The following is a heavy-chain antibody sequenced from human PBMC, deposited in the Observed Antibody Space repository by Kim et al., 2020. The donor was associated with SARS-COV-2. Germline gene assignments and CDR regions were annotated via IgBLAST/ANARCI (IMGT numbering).Heavy chain of an antibody. CDR3: ARAPDGMDV. CDR2: ISYDGNKK. CDR1: GFTLSPYA. Sequence: GGSLRLSCAASGFTLSPYAMHWVRQAPGKGLEWVAAISYDGNKKYYADSVKGRFTISRDISRNTLYLQMNSLSTEDTAVYYCARAPDGMDVWGQGTTVTVSS. V-gene: IGHV3-30-3*01. J-gene: IGHJ6*02.